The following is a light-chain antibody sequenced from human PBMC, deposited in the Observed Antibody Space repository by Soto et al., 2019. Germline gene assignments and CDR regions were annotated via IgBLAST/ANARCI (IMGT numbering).Light chain of an antibody. V-gene: IGLV3-16*01. CDR2: KDS. CDR3: LSADSSGTYV. CDR1: ALPKKD. J-gene: IGLJ1*01. Sequence: SYELTQPPSVSVSLGQMARITCSGEALPKKDAYWYQQKPGQFPVLVIYKDSERPSGIPERFSGSSSGTIVTLTISGVQAEDVADYSWLSADSSGTYVFGTGTKLTVL.